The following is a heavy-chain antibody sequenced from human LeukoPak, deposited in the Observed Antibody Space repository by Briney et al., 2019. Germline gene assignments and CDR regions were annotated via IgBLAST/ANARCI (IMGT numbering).Heavy chain of an antibody. D-gene: IGHD3-9*01. CDR1: GGSISSGSYY. Sequence: PSQTLSLTCTVSGGSISSGSYYWSWIRQPAGKGLEWIGRIYSSGSTNYNPSLKSRVTISLDTSKNQFSLKLSSVTAADTAVYYCARELRYFDWLIHYYYYYMDVWGKGTTVTVSS. V-gene: IGHV4-61*02. CDR3: ARELRYFDWLIHYYYYYMDV. CDR2: IYSSGST. J-gene: IGHJ6*03.